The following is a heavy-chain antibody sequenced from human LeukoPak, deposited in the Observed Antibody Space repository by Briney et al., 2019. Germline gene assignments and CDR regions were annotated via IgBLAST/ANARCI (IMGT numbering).Heavy chain of an antibody. Sequence: VASVKVSCKASGYTFTSYDINWVRQATGQGLEWMGWMNPNSGNTGYAQKFQGRVTMTRNTSISTAYMELSSLRSEEPAVYYRARGPFEWELLDGEPVDYWGQGTLVTVSS. J-gene: IGHJ4*02. V-gene: IGHV1-8*01. CDR2: MNPNSGNT. CDR3: ARGPFEWELLDGEPVDY. D-gene: IGHD1-26*01. CDR1: GYTFTSYD.